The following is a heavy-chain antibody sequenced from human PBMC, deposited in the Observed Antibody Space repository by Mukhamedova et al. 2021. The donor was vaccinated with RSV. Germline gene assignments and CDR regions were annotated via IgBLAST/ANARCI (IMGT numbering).Heavy chain of an antibody. CDR3: ARAIQLWPRYYYGMDV. D-gene: IGHD5-18*01. Sequence: YPGSVKGRFTISRENAKNSLYLQMNSLRAGDTAVYYCARAIQLWPRYYYGMDVWGQGTTVTVSS. J-gene: IGHJ6*02. V-gene: IGHV3-13*01.